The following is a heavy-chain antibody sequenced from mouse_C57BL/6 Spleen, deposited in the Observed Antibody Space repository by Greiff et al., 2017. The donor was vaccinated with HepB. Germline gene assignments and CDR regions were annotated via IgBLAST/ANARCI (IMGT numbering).Heavy chain of an antibody. CDR1: GFTFSDYY. Sequence: EVHLVESGGGLVQPGGSLKLSCAASGFTFSDYYMYWVRQTPEKRLEWVAYISNGGGSTYYPDTVKGRFAISRDNAKNTLYLHMSRLKSEDTAMYYCARHLDYDGDWYFDVWGTGTTVTVSS. V-gene: IGHV5-12*01. CDR2: ISNGGGST. J-gene: IGHJ1*03. CDR3: ARHLDYDGDWYFDV. D-gene: IGHD2-4*01.